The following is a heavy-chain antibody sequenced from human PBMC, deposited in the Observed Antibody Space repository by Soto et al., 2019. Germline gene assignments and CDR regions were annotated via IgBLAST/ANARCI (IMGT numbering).Heavy chain of an antibody. J-gene: IGHJ4*02. V-gene: IGHV1-8*01. Sequence: ASVKASCKASGYTFTSYDINWVRQATGQGLEWMGWMNPNSGNTGYAQKSQGRVTMTRDTSISTAYMELSSLRSEDTAVYYCARVTPYRRGYFFDDXGLGTLVTVSS. D-gene: IGHD2-2*01. CDR1: GYTFTSYD. CDR3: ARVTPYRRGYFFDD. CDR2: MNPNSGNT.